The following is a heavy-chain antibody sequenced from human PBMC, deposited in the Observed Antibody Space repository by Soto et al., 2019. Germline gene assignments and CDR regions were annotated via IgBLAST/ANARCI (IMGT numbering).Heavy chain of an antibody. Sequence: QVQLVQSGAEVKKPGASVKVSCKASGYTFTGYYMHWVQQAPGQGLEWMGWINPNSGGTNYAQKFQGWVTMTRDTSISTAYMELSRLRSDDTAVYYCAREVPAAPNWFDPWGQGTLVTVSS. CDR1: GYTFTGYY. CDR3: AREVPAAPNWFDP. D-gene: IGHD2-2*01. CDR2: INPNSGGT. V-gene: IGHV1-2*04. J-gene: IGHJ5*02.